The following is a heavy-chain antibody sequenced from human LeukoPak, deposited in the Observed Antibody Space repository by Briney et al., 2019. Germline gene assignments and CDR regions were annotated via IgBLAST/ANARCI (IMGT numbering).Heavy chain of an antibody. J-gene: IGHJ3*02. CDR2: INPSGGST. Sequence: EASVKVSCKASGYTFTSYYMHWVRQAPGQGLEWMGIINPSGGSTSYAQKFQGRVTMTRDMSTCTVYMELSSLRSEDTAVYYCASILHCSSTSCYPDAFDIWGQGTMVTVSS. D-gene: IGHD2-2*01. V-gene: IGHV1-46*01. CDR3: ASILHCSSTSCYPDAFDI. CDR1: GYTFTSYY.